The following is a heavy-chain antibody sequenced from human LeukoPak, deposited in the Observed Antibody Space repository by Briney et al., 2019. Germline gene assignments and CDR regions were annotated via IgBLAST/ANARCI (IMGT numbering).Heavy chain of an antibody. CDR1: GFTLNNNY. CDR3: AKKDNGNYFNFDY. D-gene: IGHD2/OR15-2a*01. Sequence: PGRSLRLSCAASGFTLNNNYMNWVRQAPGKGLEWVSVIYSGGNTYYADSVKGRFTISRDNSKNTLYPQMNSLRAEDTAVYYCAKKDNGNYFNFDYWGQGTLVTVSS. CDR2: IYSGGNT. J-gene: IGHJ4*02. V-gene: IGHV3-66*01.